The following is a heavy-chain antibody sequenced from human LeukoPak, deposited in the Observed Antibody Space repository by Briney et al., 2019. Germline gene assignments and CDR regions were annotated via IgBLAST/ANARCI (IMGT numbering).Heavy chain of an antibody. J-gene: IGHJ5*02. D-gene: IGHD1-26*01. CDR2: ISAYNGNT. Sequence: ASVKVSCKASGYTFTSYSISWVRQAPGQGLEWMGWISAYNGNTNYAQKLQGRVTMTTATSTSTAYMELRSLRSDDTAVYYWARVRGPPRENWFAPWGQGTLVTVSS. V-gene: IGHV1-18*01. CDR1: GYTFTSYS. CDR3: ARVRGPPRENWFAP.